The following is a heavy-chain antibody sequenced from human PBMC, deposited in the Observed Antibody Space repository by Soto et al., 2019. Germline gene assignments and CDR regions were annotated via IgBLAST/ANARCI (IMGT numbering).Heavy chain of an antibody. CDR2: ISGSGGIK. CDR1: GFTFSSYA. Sequence: EVQLLESGGGLVHPGGSLRLSCAASGFTFSSYAMSWVRQAPGKGLEWVSGISGSGGIKHYADSVKGRFTISRDNSKNTLYLQMNTLGAEDTAVYFCAKEGRALVNNHTPEDYWGQGTLVTVS. CDR3: AKEGRALVNNHTPEDY. D-gene: IGHD2-15*01. J-gene: IGHJ4*02. V-gene: IGHV3-23*01.